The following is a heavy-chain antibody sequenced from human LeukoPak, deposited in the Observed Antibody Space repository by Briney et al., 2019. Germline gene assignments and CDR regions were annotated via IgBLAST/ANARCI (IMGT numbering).Heavy chain of an antibody. CDR2: IKQDGSEK. V-gene: IGHV3-7*01. CDR3: ARYCGGDCYGMDV. CDR1: GFTVSSNY. J-gene: IGHJ6*02. Sequence: GGSLRLSCAASGFTVSSNYMSWVRQAPGKGLEWVANIKQDGSEKYYVDSVKGRFTISRDNAKNSLYLQMNSLRAEDTAVYYCARYCGGDCYGMDVWGQGTTVTVSS. D-gene: IGHD2-21*01.